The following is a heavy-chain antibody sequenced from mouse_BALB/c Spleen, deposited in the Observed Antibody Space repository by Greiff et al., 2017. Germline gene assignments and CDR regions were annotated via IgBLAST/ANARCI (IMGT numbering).Heavy chain of an antibody. CDR3: ARGAYYGNYDFFYAMDY. CDR1: GYTFTTYP. Sequence: VQLQQSGAELVKPGASVKMSCKAFGYTFTTYPIEWMKQNHGKSLEWIGNFHPYNDDTKYNEKFKGKAKLTVEKSSSTVYLELSRLTSDDSAVYYCARGAYYGNYDFFYAMDYWGQGTSVTVSS. D-gene: IGHD2-10*01. V-gene: IGHV1-47*01. J-gene: IGHJ4*01. CDR2: FHPYNDDT.